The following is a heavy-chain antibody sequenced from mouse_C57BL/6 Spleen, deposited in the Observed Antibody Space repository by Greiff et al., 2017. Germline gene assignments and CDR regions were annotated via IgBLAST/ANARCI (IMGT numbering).Heavy chain of an antibody. J-gene: IGHJ2*01. Sequence: QVQLKQSGAELVRPGTSMKVSCKASGYAFTNYLIEWVKQRPGQGLEWIGVINPGSGGTNYNEKFKGKATLTADKSSSTAYMQLSSLTSEDSAVYFCARGRDGYYFDYWGQGTTLTVSS. CDR3: ARGRDGYYFDY. V-gene: IGHV1-54*01. CDR1: GYAFTNYL. CDR2: INPGSGGT.